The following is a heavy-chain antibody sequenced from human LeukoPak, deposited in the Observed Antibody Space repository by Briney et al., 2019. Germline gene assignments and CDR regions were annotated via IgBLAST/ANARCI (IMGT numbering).Heavy chain of an antibody. Sequence: SETLSLTCTVSGGSISSSSYYWGWIRQPPGKGLEWIGSIYYSGSTYYNPSLKSRVTISVDTSKNQFSLKLSSVTAADTAVYYCARGYSSSLEIWLGNQKPSYFGYWGQGTLVTVSS. CDR1: GGSISSSSYY. CDR3: ARGYSSSLEIWLGNQKPSYFGY. J-gene: IGHJ4*02. V-gene: IGHV4-39*01. CDR2: IYYSGST. D-gene: IGHD6-13*01.